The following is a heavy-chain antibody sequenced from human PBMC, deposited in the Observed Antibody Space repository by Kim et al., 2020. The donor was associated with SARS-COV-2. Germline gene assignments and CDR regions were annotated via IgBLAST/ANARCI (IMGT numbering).Heavy chain of an antibody. J-gene: IGHJ4*02. Sequence: NDAQKLPGRVTSTTDTSTSTAYMELRSLRSDDTAVYYCAGLTVYNYFDYWGQGTLVTVSS. CDR3: AGLTVYNYFDY. D-gene: IGHD2-2*02. V-gene: IGHV1-18*01.